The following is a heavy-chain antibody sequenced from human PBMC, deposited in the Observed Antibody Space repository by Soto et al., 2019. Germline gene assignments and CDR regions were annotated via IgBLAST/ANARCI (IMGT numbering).Heavy chain of an antibody. CDR2: IIPILDTA. J-gene: IGHJ4*02. CDR1: GGTFSTST. D-gene: IGHD5-12*01. CDR3: ARDSHIGSDFSGYDAIDL. V-gene: IGHV1-69*08. Sequence: QVQLVQSGAEVKEPGSSVKVSCKASGGTFSTSTFTWVRQAPGQGLEWMGRIIPILDTADYAQKFQGSVTITADKSTSTVFMELISLRSEDTGIYYCARDSHIGSDFSGYDAIDLWGQGTLVTVSP.